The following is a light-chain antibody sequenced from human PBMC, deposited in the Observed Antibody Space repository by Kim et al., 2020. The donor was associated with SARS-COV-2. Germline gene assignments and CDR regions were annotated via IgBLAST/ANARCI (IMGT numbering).Light chain of an antibody. CDR1: SNNVGDQG. Sequence: QTATLTCPGNSNNVGDQGAAWLQQHQGHPPKLLSYRNNNRPSGISERLSASRSGNTASLTITGLQPEDEADYYCSAWDSSLSTWVLGGGTQLTVL. CDR3: SAWDSSLSTWV. J-gene: IGLJ3*02. V-gene: IGLV10-54*01. CDR2: RNN.